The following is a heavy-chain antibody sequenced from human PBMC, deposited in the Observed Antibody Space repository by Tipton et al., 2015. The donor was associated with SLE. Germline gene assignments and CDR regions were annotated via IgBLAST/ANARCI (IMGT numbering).Heavy chain of an antibody. CDR3: ARVWVITATCWFDP. Sequence: TLSLTCTVSGDSISRGLHYWSWIRQHPGEGLEWIGYIHHTGSTSYNPSLKDRVTISVDTSKNQFSLKLSTVTAADTAGYYCARVWVITATCWFDPWGRGTLVTVSS. CDR2: IHHTGST. V-gene: IGHV4-31*03. D-gene: IGHD3-22*01. J-gene: IGHJ5*02. CDR1: GDSISRGLHY.